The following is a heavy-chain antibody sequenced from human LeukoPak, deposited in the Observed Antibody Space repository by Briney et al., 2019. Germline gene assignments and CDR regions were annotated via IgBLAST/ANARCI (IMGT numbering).Heavy chain of an antibody. CDR2: ISSSSSYI. CDR3: ARDYGRFLEWFDAFDI. D-gene: IGHD3-3*01. J-gene: IGHJ3*02. V-gene: IGHV3-21*01. CDR1: GFTFSSYS. Sequence: GGSLRLSCAASGFTFSSYSMNWVRQAPGKGLEWVSSISSSSSYIYYADSVKGRFTISRDNAKNSLYLQMNSLRAADTAVYYCARDYGRFLEWFDAFDIWGQGTMVTVSS.